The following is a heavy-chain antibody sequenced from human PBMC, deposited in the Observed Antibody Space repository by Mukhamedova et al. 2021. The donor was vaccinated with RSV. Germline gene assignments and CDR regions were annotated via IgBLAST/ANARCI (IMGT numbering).Heavy chain of an antibody. Sequence: EWMGIIYPGDSDTRYSPSFQGQVTISADKSIDTAYLQWSSLKASDTAMYYCARLRLELWTDAFDIWGQGTMVTVSS. CDR3: ARLRLELWTDAFDI. J-gene: IGHJ3*02. V-gene: IGHV5-51*01. CDR2: IYPGDSDT. D-gene: IGHD5-18*01.